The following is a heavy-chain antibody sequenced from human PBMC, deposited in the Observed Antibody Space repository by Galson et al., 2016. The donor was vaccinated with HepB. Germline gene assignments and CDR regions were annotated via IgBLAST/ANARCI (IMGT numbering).Heavy chain of an antibody. CDR2: FGPEDGEV. J-gene: IGHJ6*02. V-gene: IGHV1-24*01. CDR1: GYSLSEIS. CDR3: AADPTVGPSSYYYGMDV. Sequence: SVKVSCKVSGYSLSEISIHWVRQAPGKGLEWMGGFGPEDGEVIYAQKFEGRVIMTEDTSSDTAYMELSSLRSDDTAVYYCAADPTVGPSSYYYGMDVWGQGTTVTVSS.